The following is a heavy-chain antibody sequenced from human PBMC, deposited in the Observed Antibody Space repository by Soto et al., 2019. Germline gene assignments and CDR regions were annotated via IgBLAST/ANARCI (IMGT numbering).Heavy chain of an antibody. CDR2: ISGSGDST. CDR1: RFTFSSYA. Sequence: EVQLLESGGGLVQPGGYLRLSCAASRFTFSSYAMTWVRQAPGKGLEWVSAISGSGDSTYYAGSVKGRFTISRDNSKNTLYLQMNNLRAEDTAVYYCASGRGRSFYYGMDVWGQGTTVTVSS. CDR3: ASGRGRSFYYGMDV. J-gene: IGHJ6*02. V-gene: IGHV3-23*01. D-gene: IGHD1-26*01.